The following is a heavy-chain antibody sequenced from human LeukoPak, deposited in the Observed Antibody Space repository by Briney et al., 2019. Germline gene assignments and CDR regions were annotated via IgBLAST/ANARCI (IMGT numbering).Heavy chain of an antibody. CDR3: SGGGDASKAGEY. J-gene: IGHJ4*02. D-gene: IGHD3-16*01. CDR2: IHPSGSP. CDR1: DASFSGYY. V-gene: IGHV4-34*01. Sequence: PSETLSLTCAIYDASFSGYYWSWIRQPPGKGLEWIGEIHPSGSPSYNPSLESRTIISVDASKNQFSLILNSVTAADTALYFCSGGGDASKAGEYWGQGALVTVSS.